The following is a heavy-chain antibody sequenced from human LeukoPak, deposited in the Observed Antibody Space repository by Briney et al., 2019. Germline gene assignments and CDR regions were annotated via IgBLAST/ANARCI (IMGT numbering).Heavy chain of an antibody. D-gene: IGHD3-22*01. CDR2: INSNGGST. V-gene: IGHV3-64*01. CDR1: GFTFSSYA. CDR3: AKDSGYYYDSSAPGAFDI. Sequence: AGGSLRLSCVASGFTFSSYAMHWVRQTPGKGLEYVSGINSNGGSTHYANSVKGRFTISRDNSKHSLYLQMNSLRAEDMALYYCAKDSGYYYDSSAPGAFDIWGQGTMVTVSS. J-gene: IGHJ3*02.